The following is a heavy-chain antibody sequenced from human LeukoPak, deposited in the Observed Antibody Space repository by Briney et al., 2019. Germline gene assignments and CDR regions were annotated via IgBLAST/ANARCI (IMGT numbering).Heavy chain of an antibody. J-gene: IGHJ6*02. CDR3: ARDGTVVTPHYYYGMDV. CDR1: GYTFTSYY. V-gene: IGHV1-46*01. Sequence: PRASVKVSCKASGYTFTSYYMHWVRQAPGQGLEWMGIINPSGGSTSYAQKFQGRVTMTRDTSTSTVYMKLSSLRSEDTAVYYCARDGTVVTPHYYYGMDVWGQGTTVTVSS. D-gene: IGHD4-23*01. CDR2: INPSGGST.